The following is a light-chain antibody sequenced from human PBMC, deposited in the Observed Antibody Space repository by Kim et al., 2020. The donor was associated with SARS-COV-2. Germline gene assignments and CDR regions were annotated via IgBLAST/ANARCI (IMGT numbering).Light chain of an antibody. V-gene: IGLV2-11*01. CDR1: SSDVGGYGL. J-gene: IGLJ3*02. Sequence: QSALTQPRSVSGSPGQSVTISCTGTSSDVGGYGLVSWHQQLPGKAPTLMIYDVNTRPSGVPDRFSGSKSGNTASLTISGLQAEDEADYYCCSYAGSYTWVFGGGTQLTVL. CDR3: CSYAGSYTWV. CDR2: DVN.